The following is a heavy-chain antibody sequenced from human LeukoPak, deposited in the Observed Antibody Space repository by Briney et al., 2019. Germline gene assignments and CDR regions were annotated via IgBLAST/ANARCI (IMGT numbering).Heavy chain of an antibody. J-gene: IGHJ4*02. D-gene: IGHD6-13*01. V-gene: IGHV1-2*02. CDR3: ARGYSSPVPNFGY. Sequence: ASVKVSCKASGYTFTGYYMHWVRQAPGQGLEWMGWINPNNGGTSYAQKFQGRVTMTRDTSITTAYMELPSLTSDDTAVYYCARGYSSPVPNFGYWGQGTLVTVSS. CDR1: GYTFTGYY. CDR2: INPNNGGT.